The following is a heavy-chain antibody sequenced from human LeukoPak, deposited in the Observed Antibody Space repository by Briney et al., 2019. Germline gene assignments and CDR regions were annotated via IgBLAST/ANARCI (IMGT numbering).Heavy chain of an antibody. CDR3: ARGPRGIYHY. Sequence: NPSETLSLTCAVYGGSFSGYYWSWLRQPPGKGLEWIGEINHSGSTNYNPSLKSRVTISVDTSKNQFSLKLSSGTAADTAVYYCARGPRGIYHYWGQGTLVTVSS. D-gene: IGHD6-13*01. J-gene: IGHJ4*02. CDR1: GGSFSGYY. CDR2: INHSGST. V-gene: IGHV4-34*01.